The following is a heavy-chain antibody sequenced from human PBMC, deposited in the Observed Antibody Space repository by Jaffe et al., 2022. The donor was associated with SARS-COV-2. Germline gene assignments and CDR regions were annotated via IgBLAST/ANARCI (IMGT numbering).Heavy chain of an antibody. V-gene: IGHV1-8*01. CDR2: MNPSSNKI. CDR1: GYTFSTYD. J-gene: IGHJ6*03. D-gene: IGHD3-10*01. Sequence: QVQLVPSGTEVKKPGASVKVSCKASGYTFSTYDVNWVRHVPGHGLEWMGWMNPSSNKIVYDQKFEGRVTMTWDTSMSTAYLELSSLTSGDAAMFYCARGRRTRSSYFMDVWGNGTTVIVSS. CDR3: ARGRRTRSSYFMDV.